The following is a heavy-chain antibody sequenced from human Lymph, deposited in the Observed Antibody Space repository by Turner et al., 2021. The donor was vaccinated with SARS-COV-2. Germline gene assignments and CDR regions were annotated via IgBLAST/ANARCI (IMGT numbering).Heavy chain of an antibody. J-gene: IGHJ6*02. CDR2: MYSGGST. CDR3: ARDLYYYGMDV. Sequence: EVQLVESGGGLIQPGGSLRLSCAASGLTVSSNYMSWVRQAPGKGLEWVSVMYSGGSTYYADSVKGRFTISRDNSKNTLYLQMNSLRAEDTAVYYCARDLYYYGMDVWGQGTTVTVSS. CDR1: GLTVSSNY. V-gene: IGHV3-53*01.